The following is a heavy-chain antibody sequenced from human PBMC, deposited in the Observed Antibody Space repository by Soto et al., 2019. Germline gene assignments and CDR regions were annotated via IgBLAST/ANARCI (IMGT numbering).Heavy chain of an antibody. CDR2: TIPIFGTA. CDR1: GGTFSSYA. CDR3: ARAKCTNGVGPYDP. V-gene: IGHV1-69*01. Sequence: QVQLVQSGAEVKKPGSSVKVSCKASGGTFSSYAISWVRQAPGQGLAWMGGTIPIFGTANYAQKSQGRVTRTADEATSTAYRELSSLRTEDTAEEYCARAKCTNGVGPYDPWGQGTLGTVSA. D-gene: IGHD2-8*01. J-gene: IGHJ5*02.